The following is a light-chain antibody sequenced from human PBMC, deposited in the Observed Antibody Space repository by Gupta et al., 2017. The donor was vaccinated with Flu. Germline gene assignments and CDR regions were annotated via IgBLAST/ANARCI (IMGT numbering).Light chain of an antibody. CDR2: RVS. CDR3: MQGVHWPYT. Sequence: ISCRARQGLVHSDGNTDLNWFHQRPGQPPRRLIYRVSNRDSGVPDRISGSGSGTDLTLKISGVEAEDVGIYYCMQGVHWPYTFGQGTKLEIK. J-gene: IGKJ2*01. CDR1: QGLVHSDGNTD. V-gene: IGKV2-30*02.